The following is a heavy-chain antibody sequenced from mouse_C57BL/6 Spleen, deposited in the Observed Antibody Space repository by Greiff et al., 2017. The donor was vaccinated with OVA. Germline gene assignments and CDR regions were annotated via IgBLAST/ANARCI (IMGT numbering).Heavy chain of an antibody. J-gene: IGHJ2*01. V-gene: IGHV1-82*01. CDR3: ARDDAYYGSPFDY. CDR1: GYAFSSSW. Sequence: VQLQQSGPELVKPGASVKISCKASGYAFSSSWMNWVKQRPGKGLEWIGRIYPGDGDTNYNGKVKGKATLTADKTSSTAYMQLSSLTSEDSAVYFCARDDAYYGSPFDYWGQGTTLTVSS. D-gene: IGHD1-1*01. CDR2: IYPGDGDT.